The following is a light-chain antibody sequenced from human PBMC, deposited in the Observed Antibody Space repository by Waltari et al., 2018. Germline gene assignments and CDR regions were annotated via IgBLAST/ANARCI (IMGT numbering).Light chain of an antibody. CDR1: QSISSY. V-gene: IGKV1-39*01. Sequence: DIQMTQSPSSLSASVGDRVHITCRASQSISSYLNWYQQKPVKAPKLLIYAASSLQSGVPSRFSGSGSGTDFTLTISSLQPEDFATYYCQQSYSTPQTFGQGTKVEIK. CDR2: AAS. J-gene: IGKJ1*01. CDR3: QQSYSTPQT.